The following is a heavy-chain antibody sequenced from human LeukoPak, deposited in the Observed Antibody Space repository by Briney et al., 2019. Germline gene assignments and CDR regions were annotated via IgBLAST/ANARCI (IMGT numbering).Heavy chain of an antibody. Sequence: GGSLRLSCVVSGFSFSDHYLDWVRQAPGRGLEWVGRSRIKADGYITQYAASVKDRFTISRDESKDSLLLQMNSLKTEDTAIYYCVRGLNSFALWGQGTPVTVSS. V-gene: IGHV3-72*01. J-gene: IGHJ4*02. CDR3: VRGLNSFAL. CDR2: SRIKADGYIT. CDR1: GFSFSDHY.